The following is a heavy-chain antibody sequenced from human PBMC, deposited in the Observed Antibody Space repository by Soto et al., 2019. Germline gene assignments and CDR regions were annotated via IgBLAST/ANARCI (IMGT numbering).Heavy chain of an antibody. J-gene: IGHJ4*02. V-gene: IGHV3-30*18. CDR2: ISHAGNER. D-gene: IGHD3-22*01. CDR3: AKDVDKQHLDYHIDY. CDR1: GFDFGSFG. Sequence: QVQLVESGGGVVQPGGSLRLSCAASGFDFGSFGIHWVRQAPGRGLDWVAVISHAGNERKYADSVKGRFTISRDTSKDTLYLQMYSLRPDATAIYYCAKDVDKQHLDYHIDYWGQGSLVTVSS.